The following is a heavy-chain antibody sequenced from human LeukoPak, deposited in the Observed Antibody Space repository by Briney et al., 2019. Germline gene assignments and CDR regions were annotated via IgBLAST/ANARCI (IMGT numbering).Heavy chain of an antibody. Sequence: ASVKVSCKASGYTFTSYCMHWVRQAPGQGLEWMGIINPSGDDTSYAQKFRGRVTMTSDTSTSTVYMDLSSLTSEDTAVYYCARDVSDAFDIWGQGTMVTVSS. CDR2: INPSGDDT. V-gene: IGHV1-46*01. CDR3: ARDVSDAFDI. CDR1: GYTFTSYC. J-gene: IGHJ3*02.